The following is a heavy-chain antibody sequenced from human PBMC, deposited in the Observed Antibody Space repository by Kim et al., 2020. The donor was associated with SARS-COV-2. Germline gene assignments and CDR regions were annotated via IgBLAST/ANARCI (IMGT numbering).Heavy chain of an antibody. CDR3: ARRWVDNPSVLRYFDWLSHDAFDI. CDR1: GYSFTSYW. CDR2: IYLGDSDT. Sequence: GESLKISCKGSGYSFTSYWIGWVRQMPGKGLEWMGIIYLGDSDTRYSPSFQGQVTISADKSISTAYLQWSSLKASDTAMYYCARRWVDNPSVLRYFDWLSHDAFDIWGQGTMVTVSS. D-gene: IGHD3-9*01. V-gene: IGHV5-51*01. J-gene: IGHJ3*02.